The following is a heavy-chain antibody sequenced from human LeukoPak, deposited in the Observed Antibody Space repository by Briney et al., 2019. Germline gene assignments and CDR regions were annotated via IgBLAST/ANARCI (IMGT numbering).Heavy chain of an antibody. CDR2: ISSSSSTI. D-gene: IGHD3-10*01. CDR1: GFTFSSSS. V-gene: IGHV3-48*02. Sequence: GGSLRLSCAASGFTFSSSSMNWVHQAPGKGLEWVSYISSSSSTIYYADSVKGRFTISRDNAKNSLYLQMNSLRDEDTAGYYCAPTGVGSFDYWGQGTLVTVSS. CDR3: APTGVGSFDY. J-gene: IGHJ4*02.